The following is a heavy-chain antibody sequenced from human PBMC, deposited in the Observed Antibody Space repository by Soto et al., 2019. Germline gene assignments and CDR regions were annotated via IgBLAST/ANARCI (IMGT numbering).Heavy chain of an antibody. CDR1: GGTFSSYA. CDR3: ARDREQLARYYYYYYGMDV. D-gene: IGHD6-6*01. V-gene: IGHV1-69*01. CDR2: IIPIFGTA. Sequence: QVQLVQSGAEVKKPGSLVKVSCKASGGTFSSYAISWVRQAPGQGLEWMGGIIPIFGTANYAQKFQGRVTITADESTSTAYMELSSLRSEDTAVYYCARDREQLARYYYYYYGMDVWGQGTTVTVSS. J-gene: IGHJ6*02.